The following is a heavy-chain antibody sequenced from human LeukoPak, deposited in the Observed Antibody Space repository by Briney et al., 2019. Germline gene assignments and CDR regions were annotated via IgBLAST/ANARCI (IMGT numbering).Heavy chain of an antibody. CDR3: ARGGGRWLQEYYFDY. J-gene: IGHJ4*02. CDR1: GGSFSGYY. Sequence: SETLSLTCAVYGGSFSGYYWSWIRQHPGKGLEWIGYIYYSGITYYNPSLKSRVTISVDTSKNQFSLKLSSVTAADTAVYYCARGGGRWLQEYYFDYWGQGTLVTVSS. D-gene: IGHD2-15*01. CDR2: IYYSGIT. V-gene: IGHV4-31*11.